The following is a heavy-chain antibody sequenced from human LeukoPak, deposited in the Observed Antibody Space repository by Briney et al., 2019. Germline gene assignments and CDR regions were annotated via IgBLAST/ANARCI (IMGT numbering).Heavy chain of an antibody. CDR3: ARQSTVTKFGLRKYYFDY. D-gene: IGHD4-17*01. Sequence: SSETLSLTCTVSGGSISSSSYYWGWIRQPPGKGLGWIGSIYYSGSTYYNPSLKSRVTISVDTSKNQFSLKLSSVTAADTAVYYCARQSTVTKFGLRKYYFDYWGQGTLVTVSS. CDR2: IYYSGST. V-gene: IGHV4-39*01. CDR1: GGSISSSSYY. J-gene: IGHJ4*02.